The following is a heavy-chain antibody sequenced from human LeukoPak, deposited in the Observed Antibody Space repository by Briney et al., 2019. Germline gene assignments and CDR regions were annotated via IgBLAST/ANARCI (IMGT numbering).Heavy chain of an antibody. CDR2: INPSGGST. J-gene: IGHJ5*02. V-gene: IGHV1-46*01. CDR3: ARGPGRFTMVRGVPNWFDP. CDR1: GYTFTSCY. Sequence: ASVKVSCKASGYTFTSCYMHWVRQAPGQGLEWMGIINPSGGSTSYAQKFQGRVTMTRDTSTSTVYMELSSLRSEDTAVYYCARGPGRFTMVRGVPNWFDPWGQGTLVTVSS. D-gene: IGHD3-10*01.